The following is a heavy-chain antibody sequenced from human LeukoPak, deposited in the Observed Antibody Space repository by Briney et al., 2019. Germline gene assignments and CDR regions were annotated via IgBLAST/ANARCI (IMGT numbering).Heavy chain of an antibody. Sequence: PGRSLRLSCAASGFTFDDYAMHWVRQAPGKGLEWVSGISWNSGSIGYADSVKGRFTISRDNAKNSLYLQMNSLRAEDTAVYYCARDRRKGYSGYDGDDAFDIWGQGTMVTVSS. D-gene: IGHD5-12*01. CDR2: ISWNSGSI. CDR3: ARDRRKGYSGYDGDDAFDI. V-gene: IGHV3-9*01. CDR1: GFTFDDYA. J-gene: IGHJ3*02.